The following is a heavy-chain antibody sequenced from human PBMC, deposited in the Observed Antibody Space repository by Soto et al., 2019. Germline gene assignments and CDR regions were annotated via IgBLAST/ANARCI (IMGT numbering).Heavy chain of an antibody. CDR1: GYTFTSYG. CDR3: ARDHIRVFRGSYLVDY. V-gene: IGHV1-18*01. J-gene: IGHJ4*02. Sequence: QVQLVQSGAEVKKPGASVKVSCKASGYTFTSYGISWVRQAPGQGLEWMGWISAYNGNTTYAQKLQGRVTMTTDTSTSTAYMELRSQRSDDTAVYYCARDHIRVFRGSYLVDYWGQGTLVTVSS. D-gene: IGHD1-26*01. CDR2: ISAYNGNT.